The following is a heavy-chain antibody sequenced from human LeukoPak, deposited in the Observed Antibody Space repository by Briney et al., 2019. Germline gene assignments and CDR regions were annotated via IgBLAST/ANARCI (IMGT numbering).Heavy chain of an antibody. CDR1: GYTLPELS. CDR2: FDPEDGET. J-gene: IGHJ4*02. CDR3: ATHSSDSSGYYYY. D-gene: IGHD3-22*01. V-gene: IGHV1-24*01. Sequence: GGSVKVSCHVSGYTLPELSLHRVRQAPGKRLEGVGGFDPEDGETIYTQKFQGRVTMTEDTSTDTAYMELSSLSSEDTAVYYCATHSSDSSGYYYYWGQGTLVTVSS.